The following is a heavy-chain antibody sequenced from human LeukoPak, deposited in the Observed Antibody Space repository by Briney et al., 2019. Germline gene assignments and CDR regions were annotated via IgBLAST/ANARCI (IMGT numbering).Heavy chain of an antibody. V-gene: IGHV3-30*03. CDR1: GFTFSSYG. D-gene: IGHD3-22*01. Sequence: AGGSLRLSCAASGFTFSSYGMHWVRQAPGKGLEWVAVISYDGSNKYYADSVKGRLTISRDNSKNTLYLQMNSLRAEDTAVYYCARLDSSGSLDYWGQGTLVTVSS. CDR3: ARLDSSGSLDY. CDR2: ISYDGSNK. J-gene: IGHJ4*02.